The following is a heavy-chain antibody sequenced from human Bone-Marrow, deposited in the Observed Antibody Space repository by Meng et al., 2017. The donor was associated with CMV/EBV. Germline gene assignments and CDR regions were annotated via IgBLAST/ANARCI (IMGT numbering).Heavy chain of an antibody. CDR2: ISPILAIT. J-gene: IGHJ6*02. CDR1: GGTFNSYI. CDR3: ARAEYSSSWYPYYYYYGMDV. D-gene: IGHD6-13*01. V-gene: IGHV1-69*02. Sequence: SVKVSCKASGGTFNSYIINWVRQAPGEGLEWMGRISPILAITNYAQKFQGRVTITADKSTSTVYMELSSLTSEDTAVYYCARAEYSSSWYPYYYYYGMDVWRQGTTVTVSS.